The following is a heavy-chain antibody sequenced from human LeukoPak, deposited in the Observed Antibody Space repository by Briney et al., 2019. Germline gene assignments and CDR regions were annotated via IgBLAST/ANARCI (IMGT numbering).Heavy chain of an antibody. CDR2: ISPYNGNT. V-gene: IGHV1-18*01. J-gene: IGHJ4*02. CDR1: GYTFITYG. Sequence: GASVKVSCKASGYTFITYGISWVRQAPGQGLEWMGWISPYNGNTNYAQKLQGRVTMTTDTSTSTAYMELRSLRSDDTAVYYCVREGYCSGGSCYSGVIDYWGQGTLVTVSS. CDR3: VREGYCSGGSCYSGVIDY. D-gene: IGHD2-15*01.